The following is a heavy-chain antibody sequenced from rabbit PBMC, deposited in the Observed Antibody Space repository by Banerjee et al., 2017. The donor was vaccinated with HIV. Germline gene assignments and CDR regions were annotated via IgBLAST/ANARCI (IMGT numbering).Heavy chain of an antibody. V-gene: IGHV1S43*01. CDR3: ARGSYLGGSDYGAATYFKL. Sequence: QQQLEESGGGLVKPGGTLTLTCKASGIDFSSYYYMCWVRQAPGTGLEWIGCIYTTSGSTWYASWAKGRFTISKTSSTTVTLQMTSLTAADTATYFCARGSYLGGSDYGAATYFKLWGPGTLVTVS. J-gene: IGHJ4*01. CDR2: IYTTSGST. D-gene: IGHD6-1*01. CDR1: GIDFSSYYY.